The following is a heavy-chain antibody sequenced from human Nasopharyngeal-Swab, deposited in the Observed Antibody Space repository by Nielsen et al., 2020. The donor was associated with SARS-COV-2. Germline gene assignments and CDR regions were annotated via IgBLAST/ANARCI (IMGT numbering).Heavy chain of an antibody. CDR1: GFTFDHYA. V-gene: IGHV3-9*01. CDR2: INWNSGSP. Sequence: GGSLRLSCTASGFTFDHYAMNWVRQAPGKGLEWVSGINWNSGSPGYADSVKGRFTISRDNAKNTLYLQMNSLRPEDTALYYCAKDMGNYYGSTRMGVWGQGTTVTVSS. J-gene: IGHJ6*02. CDR3: AKDMGNYYGSTRMGV. D-gene: IGHD3-10*01.